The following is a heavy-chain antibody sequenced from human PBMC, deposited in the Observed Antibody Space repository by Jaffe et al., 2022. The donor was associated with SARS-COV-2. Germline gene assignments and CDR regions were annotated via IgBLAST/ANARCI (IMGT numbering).Heavy chain of an antibody. Sequence: EVQLLESGGGLVQPGGSLRLSCAASGFTFSSYAMSWVRQAPGKGLEWVSAISGSGGSTYYADSVKGRFTISRDNSKNTLYLQMNSLRAEDTAVYYCAKWGGRSSSDNYYGMDVWGQGTTVTVSS. V-gene: IGHV3-23*01. D-gene: IGHD6-6*01. CDR1: GFTFSSYA. J-gene: IGHJ6*02. CDR3: AKWGGRSSSDNYYGMDV. CDR2: ISGSGGST.